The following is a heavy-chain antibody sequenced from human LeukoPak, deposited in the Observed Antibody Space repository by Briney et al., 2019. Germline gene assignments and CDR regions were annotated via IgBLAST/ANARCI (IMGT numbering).Heavy chain of an antibody. J-gene: IGHJ4*02. D-gene: IGHD6-6*01. CDR3: ARFASIAGDY. CDR2: ISYDGSNK. CDR1: GFTFSSYA. Sequence: GGSLRLSCAAAGFTFSSYAMHWVRQAPGKGLEWVAVISYDGSNKYYADSVKGRFTISRDNSKNTLYLQMNSLRAEDAAVYYCARFASIAGDYWGQGNLVTVSS. V-gene: IGHV3-30*04.